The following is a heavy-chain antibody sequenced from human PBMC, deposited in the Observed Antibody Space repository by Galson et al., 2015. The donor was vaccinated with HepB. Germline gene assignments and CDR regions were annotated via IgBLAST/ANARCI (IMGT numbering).Heavy chain of an antibody. CDR3: ARGLGTLLGY. D-gene: IGHD6-13*01. CDR2: LYYSGST. Sequence: ETLSLTCTVFGGSISNNFWSWIRQPPGKGLKWIGYLYYSGSTSYNPSLNSRVTMSVDTSKNQFSLRLSSVTAADTAVYYCARGLGTLLGYWGQGTLVTVSS. CDR1: GGSISNNF. V-gene: IGHV4-59*12. J-gene: IGHJ4*02.